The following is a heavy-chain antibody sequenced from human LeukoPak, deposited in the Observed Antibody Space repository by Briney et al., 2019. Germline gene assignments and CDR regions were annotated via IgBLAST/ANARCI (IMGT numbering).Heavy chain of an antibody. Sequence: TGGSLRLSCVASGVIVSSNYMSWVRQAPGKGLEWVSVIHSGGSTYYADSVKGRFTISRDNSKNTLYLQMNSLRAEDTAVYYCAKSRVKWELLPESFDYWGQGTLVTVSS. V-gene: IGHV3-53*01. CDR1: GVIVSSNY. D-gene: IGHD1-26*01. CDR2: IHSGGST. CDR3: AKSRVKWELLPESFDY. J-gene: IGHJ4*02.